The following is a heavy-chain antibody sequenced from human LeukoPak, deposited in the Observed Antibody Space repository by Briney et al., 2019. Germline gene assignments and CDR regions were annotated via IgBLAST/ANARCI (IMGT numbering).Heavy chain of an antibody. CDR1: GGSFSGYY. Sequence: PSETLSLTCAVYGGSFSGYYWSWIRQPPGKGLEWIGEINHRRSTNYNPSLKSRVTMSVDTSKNQFSLKLSSVTAADTAVYYCARGLNYYDSSGPNWFDPWGQGTLVTVSS. CDR2: INHRRST. D-gene: IGHD3-22*01. CDR3: ARGLNYYDSSGPNWFDP. V-gene: IGHV4-34*01. J-gene: IGHJ5*02.